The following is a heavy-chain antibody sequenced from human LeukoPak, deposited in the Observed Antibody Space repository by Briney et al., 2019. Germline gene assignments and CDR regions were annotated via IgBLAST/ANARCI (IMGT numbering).Heavy chain of an antibody. CDR1: GFTFSSYA. J-gene: IGHJ4*02. D-gene: IGHD4-17*01. V-gene: IGHV3-23*01. CDR2: ISGSGGST. Sequence: GGSLRLSCAASGFTFSSYAMSWVRQAPGKGLEWVSAISGSGGSTYYADSVKGRFTISRENSKNTLYLQMNSLRAEDTAVYYCAKDQTVTTAGVSDYWGQGTLVTVSS. CDR3: AKDQTVTTAGVSDY.